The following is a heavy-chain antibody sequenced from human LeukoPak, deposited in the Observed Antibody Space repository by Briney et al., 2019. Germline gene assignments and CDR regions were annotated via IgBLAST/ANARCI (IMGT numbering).Heavy chain of an antibody. D-gene: IGHD3-10*01. CDR2: INPSGGST. CDR3: ARGVVYYGSGSYYYYMDV. V-gene: IGHV1-46*01. J-gene: IGHJ6*03. CDR1: GYTFTSYY. Sequence: GASVKVSCKASGYTFTSYYMHWVRQAPGQGLEWMGIINPSGGSTSYAQKFQGRVTMTRDMSTSTVYMELSSLRSEDTAVYYCARGVVYYGSGSYYYYMDVWGKGTTVTISS.